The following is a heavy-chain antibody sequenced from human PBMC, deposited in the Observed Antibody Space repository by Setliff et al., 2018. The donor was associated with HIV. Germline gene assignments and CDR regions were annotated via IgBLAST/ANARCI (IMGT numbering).Heavy chain of an antibody. CDR2: IHYTGSN. Sequence: SETLSLTCTVSGGSVTSGGHYWSWIRQQPGKAPAWIGYIHYTGSNFYNPSLTDRLTISVDTSKNQFSLKLSYVTAADTAVYYCARGGNSRAAWFDSWGHGTLVTVSS. CDR3: ARGGNSRAAWFDS. CDR1: GGSVTSGGHY. J-gene: IGHJ5*01. V-gene: IGHV4-31*02. D-gene: IGHD5-12*01.